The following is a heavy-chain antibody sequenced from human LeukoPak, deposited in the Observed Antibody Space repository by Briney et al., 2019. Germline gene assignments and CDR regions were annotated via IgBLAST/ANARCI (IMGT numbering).Heavy chain of an antibody. CDR2: SNPKSGGT. D-gene: IGHD3-22*01. V-gene: IGHV1-2*02. CDR3: ARDFDSSGYYAGH. J-gene: IGHJ4*02. Sequence: GASVKVSCKASGYTFNDYYIHWVRQAPGQGLEWMGWSNPKSGGTKYAQKFEGRVTMTRDTSISTVYMEVRKLRSDDTAVYYCARDFDSSGYYAGHCGQGTLVTVSS. CDR1: GYTFNDYY.